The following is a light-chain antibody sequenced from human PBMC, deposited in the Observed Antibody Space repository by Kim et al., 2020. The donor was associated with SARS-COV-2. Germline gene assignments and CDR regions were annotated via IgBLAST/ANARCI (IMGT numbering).Light chain of an antibody. CDR3: QQYNSFSRT. V-gene: IGKV1-5*01. CDR1: QTINSW. Sequence: DIQMTQSPSTLCASVGDRVTITCRASQTINSWLAWYQQRPGKGPKLLIYDASSLESGVPSRFSGSGSGTEFTLTISSLQPDDFATYYCQQYNSFSRTFGQGTKVDIK. CDR2: DAS. J-gene: IGKJ1*01.